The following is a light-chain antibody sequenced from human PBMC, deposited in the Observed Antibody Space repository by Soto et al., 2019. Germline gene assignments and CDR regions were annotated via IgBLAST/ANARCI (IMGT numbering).Light chain of an antibody. V-gene: IGKV1-33*01. CDR3: QHSDHLPL. CDR1: QSISTY. J-gene: IGKJ3*01. Sequence: DIQMTQSPSSLSASVGDRVTITCRASQSISTYLNWYQQKPGKAPKLLIYTAFSLETWVPSRFSGGGSGTDFTFTISSLRPEDIATYYCQHSDHLPLFGPGTKVDF. CDR2: TAF.